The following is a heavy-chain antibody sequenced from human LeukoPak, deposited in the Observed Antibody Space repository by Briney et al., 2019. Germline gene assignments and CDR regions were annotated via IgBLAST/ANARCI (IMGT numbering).Heavy chain of an antibody. V-gene: IGHV3-30*18. Sequence: PGGSLRLSCAASGFTFSSYGMHWVRQAPGKGLEWVAVISYDGSNKYYADSVKGRFTISRDNSKNTLYLQMNSLRAEDTAVYYCAKAKDYGSGINMDVWGKGTTVTVSS. CDR3: AKAKDYGSGINMDV. D-gene: IGHD3-10*01. J-gene: IGHJ6*03. CDR2: ISYDGSNK. CDR1: GFTFSSYG.